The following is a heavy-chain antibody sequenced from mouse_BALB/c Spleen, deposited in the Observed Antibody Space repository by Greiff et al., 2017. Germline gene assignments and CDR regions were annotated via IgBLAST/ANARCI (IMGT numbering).Heavy chain of an antibody. Sequence: QVQLQQSGAELVRPGTSVKVSCKASGYAFTNYLIEWVKQRPGQVLEWIGVINPGSGGTNYNEKFKGKATLTADKSSSTAYMQLSSLTSDDSAVYFCARGNGKGAMDYWGQGTSVTVSS. CDR3: ARGNGKGAMDY. V-gene: IGHV1-54*01. J-gene: IGHJ4*01. D-gene: IGHD2-1*01. CDR2: INPGSGGT. CDR1: GYAFTNYL.